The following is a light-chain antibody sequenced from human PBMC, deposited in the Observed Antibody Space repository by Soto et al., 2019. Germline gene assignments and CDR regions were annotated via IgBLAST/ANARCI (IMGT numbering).Light chain of an antibody. CDR1: QSLSSN. V-gene: IGKV3-15*01. J-gene: IGKJ1*01. CDR2: GAS. CDR3: QQYNNWPPTWA. Sequence: EIVMTQSPATLSVSPGERATLSCRASQSLSSNLAWYQKKPGQAPRRVIYGASARDTGNPARFSGSGSGTEFTLTISSLHSEDIAVYYCQQYNNWPPTWAFGQGTKVDIK.